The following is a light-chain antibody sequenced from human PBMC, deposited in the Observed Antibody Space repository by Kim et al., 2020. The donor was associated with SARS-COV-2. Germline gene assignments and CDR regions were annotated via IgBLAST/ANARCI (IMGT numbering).Light chain of an antibody. CDR3: ATWDSSLSSWV. J-gene: IGLJ3*02. Sequence: QSVLPQPPSLSAAPGQKVTISCSGTTSNIGDYSVSWYQQFPGTAPKLFIYDNNKRPSGIPDRISGSKSGTSATLAITGLQTGDEADYYCATWDSSLSSWVFGGETQLTVL. CDR2: DNN. CDR1: TSNIGDYS. V-gene: IGLV1-51*01.